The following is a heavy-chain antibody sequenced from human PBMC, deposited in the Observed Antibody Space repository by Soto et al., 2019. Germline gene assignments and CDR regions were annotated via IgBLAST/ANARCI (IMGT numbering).Heavy chain of an antibody. D-gene: IGHD4-17*01. CDR1: GFTFTTFG. CDR3: AKDLQAYGDYNHYYYGMDV. Sequence: QVQLVESGGGVVQPGGSLRLSCTASGFTFTTFGIHWVRQAPGKGLEWVALISSDGHNKYYSDSVKGRFTISRDNYKNTLSLQMTSLRAEDTAVYYCAKDLQAYGDYNHYYYGMDVWGQGTTVSVSS. CDR2: ISSDGHNK. J-gene: IGHJ6*02. V-gene: IGHV3-30*18.